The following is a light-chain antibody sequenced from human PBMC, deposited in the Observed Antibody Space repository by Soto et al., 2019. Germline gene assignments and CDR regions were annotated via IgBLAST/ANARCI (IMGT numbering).Light chain of an antibody. CDR1: QSLGRR. CDR3: QQSFGPPYT. Sequence: DIQMTQSPSSLSASVGDRVTITCRASQSLGRRLTWYQQKAGEAPKLLIYETSNLQNGVPSRFSGSGSETDFNLTIHSLQPEDFATYYCQQSFGPPYTFGQGTKLE. J-gene: IGKJ2*01. V-gene: IGKV1-39*01. CDR2: ETS.